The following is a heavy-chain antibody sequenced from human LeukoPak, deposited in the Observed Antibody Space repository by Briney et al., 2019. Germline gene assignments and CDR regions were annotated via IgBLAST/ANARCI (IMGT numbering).Heavy chain of an antibody. Sequence: GGSLRLSCAASGFTFSDYAMTWVRQAPGKGLEWVSGIGASGGSTYYADSVKGRFTISRDNSKNTLYLQMNSLRTEDTAVYYCAKAEGYDILTGLDYWGQGTLVTVSS. CDR3: AKAEGYDILTGLDY. D-gene: IGHD3-9*01. CDR1: GFTFSDYA. CDR2: IGASGGST. J-gene: IGHJ4*02. V-gene: IGHV3-23*01.